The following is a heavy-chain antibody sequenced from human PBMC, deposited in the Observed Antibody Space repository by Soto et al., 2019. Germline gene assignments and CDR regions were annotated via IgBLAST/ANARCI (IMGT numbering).Heavy chain of an antibody. Sequence: ASVKVSCKASGYTFTGYYMHWVRQAPGQGREWMGWINPNSGGTNYAQTFQGWVTMTSDTSISTAYMELRRLRSDDTSVYYCARGGSGGIVVVPAVLADYYYGMDVWGQGTTVTVSS. V-gene: IGHV1-2*04. D-gene: IGHD2-2*01. CDR2: INPNSGGT. J-gene: IGHJ6*02. CDR3: ARGGSGGIVVVPAVLADYYYGMDV. CDR1: GYTFTGYY.